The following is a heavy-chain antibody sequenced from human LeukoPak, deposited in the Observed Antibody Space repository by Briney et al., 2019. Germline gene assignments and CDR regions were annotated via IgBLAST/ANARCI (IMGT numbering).Heavy chain of an antibody. CDR3: ARGSGSYGFFDL. D-gene: IGHD5-18*01. V-gene: IGHV4-59*13. CDR2: IYYSGST. Sequence: PPETLSLTCMVSGGSLSTYHWSWIRLSPLKGLEWIGYIYYSGSTNYNPSLKSRVSLSVDTSTNQFSLKVRSVTAADTAVYYCARGSGSYGFFDLWGQGALVTVS. J-gene: IGHJ4*02. CDR1: GGSLSTYH.